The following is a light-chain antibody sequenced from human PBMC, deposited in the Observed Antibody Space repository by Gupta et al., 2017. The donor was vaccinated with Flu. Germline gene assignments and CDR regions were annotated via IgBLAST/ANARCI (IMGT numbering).Light chain of an antibody. CDR2: KDS. CDR1: ALPKQY. Sequence: SYELTQPPSVSVSPGQTARITCSGDALPKQYAYWYQQKPGQAPVLVIYKDSERPSGIPERFSGSSSGTTVTLTISXVXAEDEAXYYCQSEDSSGTLHWVFGGGTKMTVL. CDR3: QSEDSSGTLHWV. V-gene: IGLV3-25*02. J-gene: IGLJ3*02.